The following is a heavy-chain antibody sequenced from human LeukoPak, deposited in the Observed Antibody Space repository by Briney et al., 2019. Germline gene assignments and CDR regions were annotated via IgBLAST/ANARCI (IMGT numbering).Heavy chain of an antibody. CDR2: ISGSGGST. CDR3: ARDRSGSYYEPFDC. D-gene: IGHD3-10*01. Sequence: QPGGSLRLSCAASGFTFTSYAMPWVRQAPGKGLEWVSSISGSGGSTYYADSVKGRFTISRDNSKNTMYLQMNSLRAEDTGVYYCARDRSGSYYEPFDCWGQGTLVTVSS. J-gene: IGHJ4*02. V-gene: IGHV3-23*01. CDR1: GFTFTSYA.